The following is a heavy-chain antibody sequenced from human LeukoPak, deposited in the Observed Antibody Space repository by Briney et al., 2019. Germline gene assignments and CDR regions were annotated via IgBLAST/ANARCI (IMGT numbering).Heavy chain of an antibody. V-gene: IGHV3-30-3*01. CDR3: ARARTVTTALVGY. CDR1: GFTFSSYA. J-gene: IGHJ4*02. CDR2: ISYDGSNN. D-gene: IGHD4-17*01. Sequence: SAVSLRLSCAASGFTFSSYAMHWVRQAPGKGLEGVAVISYDGSNNYYADSGKGPITISRDNTKNSLYLQMNSLRAEDTAVYYCARARTVTTALVGYWGQGTLVTVSS.